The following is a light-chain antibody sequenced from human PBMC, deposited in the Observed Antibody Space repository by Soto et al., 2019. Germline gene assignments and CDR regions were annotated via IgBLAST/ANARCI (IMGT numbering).Light chain of an antibody. CDR1: QDISNY. V-gene: IGKV1-33*01. CDR2: DAS. Sequence: DIQMTQSPSSLSASVGDRVTITCQASQDISNYLNWYQQKPGKAPKLLIYDASNLETGVPSRFSGSGSGTDFTFTISWLQPEDIATYYCQQYDNHPRTFGQGTKVAIK. CDR3: QQYDNHPRT. J-gene: IGKJ1*01.